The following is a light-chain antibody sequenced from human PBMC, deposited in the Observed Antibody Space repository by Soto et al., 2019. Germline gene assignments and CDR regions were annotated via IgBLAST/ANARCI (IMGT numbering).Light chain of an antibody. J-gene: IGKJ4*01. CDR2: DAS. CDR3: QQRSSPLT. Sequence: EMVLTQPPGTLSLSPGERATLSCSASQIVSISFLAWYQQKPGQAPSLLIYDASNRATGIPARFSGSGSGTVFTLTISSLEAEDFVVYYCQQRSSPLTFGGGTKVDIK. V-gene: IGKV3D-20*02. CDR1: QIVSISF.